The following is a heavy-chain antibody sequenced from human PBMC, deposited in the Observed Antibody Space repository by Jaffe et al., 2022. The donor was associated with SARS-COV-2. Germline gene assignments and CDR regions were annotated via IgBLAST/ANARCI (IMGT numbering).Heavy chain of an antibody. D-gene: IGHD1-26*01. J-gene: IGHJ4*02. CDR3: AHRREEDYSGSYVLVYSYFDY. V-gene: IGHV2-5*01. CDR2: IYWNDDK. Sequence: QITLKESGPTLVKPTQTLTLTCTFSGFSLSTSGVGVGWIRQPPGKALEWLALIYWNDDKRYSPSLKSRLTITKDTSKNQVVLTMTNMDPVDTATYYCAHRREEDYSGSYVLVYSYFDYWGQGTLVTVSS. CDR1: GFSLSTSGVG.